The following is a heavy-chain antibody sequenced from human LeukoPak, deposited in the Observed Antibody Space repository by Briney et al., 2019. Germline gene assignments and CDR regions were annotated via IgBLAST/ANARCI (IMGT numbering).Heavy chain of an antibody. Sequence: QSGGSLRLSCAASGFTFSSYWMHWVRQAPGKGLVWVSRINTDGSNTKYGDSVKGRFTIPRDNAKNSLYLQMKSLRAEDTAVYYCAGGKTSQNIVTRKTYNWFDPWGQGTLVTVSS. CDR1: GFTFSSYW. V-gene: IGHV3-74*03. CDR3: AGGKTSQNIVTRKTYNWFDP. J-gene: IGHJ5*02. D-gene: IGHD2/OR15-2a*01. CDR2: INTDGSNT.